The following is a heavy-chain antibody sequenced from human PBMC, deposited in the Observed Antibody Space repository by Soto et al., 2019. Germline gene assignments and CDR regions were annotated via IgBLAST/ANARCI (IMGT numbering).Heavy chain of an antibody. J-gene: IGHJ6*02. CDR2: IYHSGST. V-gene: IGHV4-4*02. D-gene: IGHD6-13*01. CDR1: GGSISSSNW. Sequence: SETLSVTCAVSGGSISSSNWWSWVRQPPGKGLEWIGEIYHSGSTNYNPSLKSRVTISVDKSKNQFSLKLSSVTAADTAVYYCASGLAAAGTLYYYYGMDVWGQGTTVTVS. CDR3: ASGLAAAGTLYYYYGMDV.